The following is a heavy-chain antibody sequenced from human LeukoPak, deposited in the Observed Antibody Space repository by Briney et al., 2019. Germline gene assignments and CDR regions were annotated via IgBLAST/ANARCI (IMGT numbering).Heavy chain of an antibody. CDR3: ARERGDCSSTSCYAHWFDP. CDR2: IWYDGSNK. CDR1: GFTFSSYG. V-gene: IGHV3-33*01. D-gene: IGHD2-2*01. Sequence: GRSLRLSCAASGFTFSSYGMHWVCQAPGKGLEWVAVIWYDGSNKYYADSVKGRFTISRDNSKNTLYLQMNSLRAEDTAVYYCARERGDCSSTSCYAHWFDPWGQGTLVTVSS. J-gene: IGHJ5*02.